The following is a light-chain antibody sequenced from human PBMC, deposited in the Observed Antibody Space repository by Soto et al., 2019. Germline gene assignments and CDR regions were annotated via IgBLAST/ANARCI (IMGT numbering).Light chain of an antibody. Sequence: EIVLTQSPGTLSLSPGERATLSCLASQSVSSSYLAWYQQRPGQAPRLLIYGASSRATGIPDRFSGSGSGTDFTLTISRLEPEDFAVYYCQQYGRSARTFGGGTKVDIK. V-gene: IGKV3-20*01. CDR3: QQYGRSART. CDR1: QSVSSSY. J-gene: IGKJ4*01. CDR2: GAS.